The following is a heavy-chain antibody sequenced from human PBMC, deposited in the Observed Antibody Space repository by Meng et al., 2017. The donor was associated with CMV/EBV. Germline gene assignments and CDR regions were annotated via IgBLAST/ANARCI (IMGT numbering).Heavy chain of an antibody. CDR2: ISSSGSTI. Sequence: GGSLRLSCAASGFTLSSYEMNWVRQAPGKGLEWVSYISSSGSTIYYADSVKGRFTISRDNAKNSLYLQMNSLRAEDTAVYYCARGLVTYYDFWIGNHKTNWFDPWGQGTLVTVSS. CDR3: ARGLVTYYDFWIGNHKTNWFDP. CDR1: GFTLSSYE. J-gene: IGHJ5*02. D-gene: IGHD3-3*01. V-gene: IGHV3-48*03.